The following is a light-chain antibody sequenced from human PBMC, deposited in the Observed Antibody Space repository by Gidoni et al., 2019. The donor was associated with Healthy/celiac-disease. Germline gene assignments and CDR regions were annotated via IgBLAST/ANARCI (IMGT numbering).Light chain of an antibody. CDR1: QSISRY. Sequence: DIQMTQSPSSLSASVGDRVTITCRASQSISRYVNWYQQKPGKAPKLLIYAASSLQSGVPSRFSGSGSGTDFTLTISSLQPEDFATYDCQQSYITPSITFGQGTRLEIK. CDR2: AAS. V-gene: IGKV1-39*01. J-gene: IGKJ5*01. CDR3: QQSYITPSIT.